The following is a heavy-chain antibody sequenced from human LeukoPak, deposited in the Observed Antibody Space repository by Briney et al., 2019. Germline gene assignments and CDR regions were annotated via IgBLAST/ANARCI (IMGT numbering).Heavy chain of an antibody. V-gene: IGHV3-74*01. D-gene: IGHD5-18*01. CDR2: INSDGSST. J-gene: IGHJ4*02. Sequence: PGGSLRLSCAASGFTFRSFAVTWVRQAPGKGLVWVSRINSDGSSTNYADSVKGRFTISRDNAKNTLYLQMNSLRAEDTAVYYCARDRGYSYGITDYWGQGTLVTVSS. CDR1: GFTFRSFA. CDR3: ARDRGYSYGITDY.